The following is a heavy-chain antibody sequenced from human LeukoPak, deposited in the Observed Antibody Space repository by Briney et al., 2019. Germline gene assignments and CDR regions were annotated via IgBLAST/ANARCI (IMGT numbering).Heavy chain of an antibody. V-gene: IGHV1-2*06. Sequence: ASVKVSCKASGYTFTGYYMHWVRQAPGQGLEWMGRINPNSGGTNYAQKFQGRVTMTRVTSISTAYMELSRLRSDDTAVYYCAREAQYYGSGSYHTYNWFDPWGQGTLVTVSS. CDR1: GYTFTGYY. CDR2: INPNSGGT. CDR3: AREAQYYGSGSYHTYNWFDP. J-gene: IGHJ5*02. D-gene: IGHD3-10*01.